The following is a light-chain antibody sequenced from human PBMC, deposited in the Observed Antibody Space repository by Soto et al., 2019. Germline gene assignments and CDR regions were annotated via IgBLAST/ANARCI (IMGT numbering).Light chain of an antibody. J-gene: IGKJ2*01. V-gene: IGKV3-20*01. CDR3: QQYDSSPVT. Sequence: ENVLTQSPGTLSLSPGERATLPCRASQSVSSNYLTWYQQKPGQAPRLLIYGASNRATDIPDRFSGSGSGTDFTLTISRLEPEDFAGYYCQQYDSSPVTFGQGTNLEI. CDR2: GAS. CDR1: QSVSSNY.